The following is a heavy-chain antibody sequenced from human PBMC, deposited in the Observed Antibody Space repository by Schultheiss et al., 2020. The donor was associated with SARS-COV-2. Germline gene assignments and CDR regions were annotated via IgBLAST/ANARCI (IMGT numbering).Heavy chain of an antibody. CDR3: ARGFGAGPFDI. V-gene: IGHV4-34*01. CDR1: GGSFTGHY. D-gene: IGHD3-10*01. CDR2: IRHMGYT. Sequence: SETLSLTCAVSGGSFTGHYWTWIRQPPGKGLEWIGEIRHMGYTNYNPSLKSRVTISVDKSKNQFSLKLTSVTAADTAVYYCARGFGAGPFDIWGQGTTVTVSS. J-gene: IGHJ3*02.